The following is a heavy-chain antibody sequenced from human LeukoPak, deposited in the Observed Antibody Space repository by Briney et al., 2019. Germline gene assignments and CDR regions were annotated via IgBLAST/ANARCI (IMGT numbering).Heavy chain of an antibody. CDR3: ASMNHWNYVDY. D-gene: IGHD1-1*01. CDR2: TYYSGST. J-gene: IGHJ4*02. V-gene: IGHV4-59*01. Sequence: SETLSLTCTVSGGSISSYYWSWIRQPPGKGLEWIGYTYYSGSTNYNPSLKSRVTISVDTSKNQFSLKLSSVTAADTAVYYCASMNHWNYVDYWGQGTLVTVSS. CDR1: GGSISSYY.